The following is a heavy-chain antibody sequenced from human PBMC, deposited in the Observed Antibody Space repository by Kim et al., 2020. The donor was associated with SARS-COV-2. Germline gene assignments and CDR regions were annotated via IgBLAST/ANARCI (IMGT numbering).Heavy chain of an antibody. V-gene: IGHV4-59*01. D-gene: IGHD4-17*01. Sequence: KSRVTISVDTSKNQFSLKLSSVTAADTAVYYCARYAETDYGDYYYYGMDVWGQGTTVTVSS. J-gene: IGHJ6*02. CDR3: ARYAETDYGDYYYYGMDV.